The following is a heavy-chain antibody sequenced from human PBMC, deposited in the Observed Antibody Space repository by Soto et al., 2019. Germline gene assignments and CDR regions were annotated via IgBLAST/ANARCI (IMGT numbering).Heavy chain of an antibody. CDR2: ISSSSSYI. CDR3: ARDRGWYPESGWFDP. CDR1: GFTFSSYS. V-gene: IGHV3-21*01. J-gene: IGHJ5*02. Sequence: PGGSLRLSCAASGFTFSSYSMNWVRQAPGKGLEWVSSISSSSSYIYYADSVKGRFTISRDNAKNSLYLQMNSLRAEDTAVYYCARDRGWYPESGWFDPWGQGTLVTVS. D-gene: IGHD3-3*01.